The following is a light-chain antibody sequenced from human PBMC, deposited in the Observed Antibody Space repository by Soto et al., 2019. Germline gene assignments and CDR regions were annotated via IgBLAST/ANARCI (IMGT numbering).Light chain of an antibody. CDR3: AARDDSLNGRV. Sequence: QSVLTQPPSVSEAPRQRVTISCSGSRSNIGNNAVSWYQQLPGKAPKLLIYYDDLLPSGVSDRFSGSKSGTSASLAISGLQSEDEADYYCAARDDSLNGRVFGGGTKLTVL. V-gene: IGLV1-36*01. CDR1: RSNIGNNA. CDR2: YDD. J-gene: IGLJ2*01.